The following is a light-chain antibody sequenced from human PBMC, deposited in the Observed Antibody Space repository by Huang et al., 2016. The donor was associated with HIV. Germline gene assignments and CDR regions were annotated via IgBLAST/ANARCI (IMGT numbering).Light chain of an antibody. CDR3: QQYYSSPFT. V-gene: IGKV4-1*01. Sequence: DIVMTQSPDSLAVSLGESATINCKSSQTILHDSHSSNYLAWYQQKPGQPPKLLIHWASIRKAGVPDRFIGSGSGTDFTLTISSLQAEDVAVYYCQQYYSSPFTCGPGTNVDI. J-gene: IGKJ3*01. CDR2: WAS. CDR1: QTILHDSHSSNY.